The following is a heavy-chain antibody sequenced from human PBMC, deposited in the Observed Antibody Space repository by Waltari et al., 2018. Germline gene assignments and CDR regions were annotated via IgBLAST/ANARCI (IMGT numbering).Heavy chain of an antibody. CDR3: ARGLRFSSRGYSYGPALGFDY. D-gene: IGHD5-18*01. Sequence: QVQLQQWGAGLLKPSETLSLTCAVYGGSFSGYYWSWIRQPPGKGLEWIGEINHRGSTNYNPSLKSRVTISVDTSKNQFSLKLSSVTAADTAVYYCARGLRFSSRGYSYGPALGFDYWGQGTLVTVAS. J-gene: IGHJ4*02. V-gene: IGHV4-34*01. CDR2: INHRGST. CDR1: GGSFSGYY.